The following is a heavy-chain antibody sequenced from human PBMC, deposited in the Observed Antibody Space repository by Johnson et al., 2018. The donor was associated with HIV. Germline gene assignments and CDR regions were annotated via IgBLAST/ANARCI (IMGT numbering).Heavy chain of an antibody. D-gene: IGHD3-9*01. CDR1: GFTFSGSA. CDR2: IRNKANTYAT. CDR3: TSTIDMLPTGRSYDAFDI. V-gene: IGHV3-73*02. Sequence: VQLVESGGDLVQPGGSLKVSCAASGFTFSGSAMHWVRQASGKGLEWVGRIRNKANTYATAYAASVKGRFTISRDDSTNTAYLQMNSLTTEDTAVYYCTSTIDMLPTGRSYDAFDIWGQGTMVTVSS. J-gene: IGHJ3*02.